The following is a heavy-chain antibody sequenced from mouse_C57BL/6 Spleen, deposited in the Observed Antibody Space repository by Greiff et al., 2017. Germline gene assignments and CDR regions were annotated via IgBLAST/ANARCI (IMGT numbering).Heavy chain of an antibody. V-gene: IGHV1-15*01. J-gene: IGHJ2*01. Sequence: QVQLQQSGAELVRPGASVTLSCKASGYTFTDYEMHWVKQTPVHGLEWIGAIDPETGGTAYNQKFKGKAILTAYKTSSTAYMELRSLTSEDSAVYYCTRWDPYYFDYWGQGTTLTVSS. CDR1: GYTFTDYE. CDR3: TRWDPYYFDY. D-gene: IGHD4-1*01. CDR2: IDPETGGT.